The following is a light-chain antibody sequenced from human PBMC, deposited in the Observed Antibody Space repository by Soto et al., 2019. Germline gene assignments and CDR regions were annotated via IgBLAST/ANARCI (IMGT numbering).Light chain of an antibody. CDR2: DAS. J-gene: IGKJ1*01. CDR3: QQRSNWPQWT. Sequence: EIVLTQSPATLSLSPGERATLSCRASQSVSSYLAWYQQKPGQAPRLLIYDASNRATGIPARFSGSGSGTDLTLTISSLEPEDFAVYYCQQRSNWPQWTFGQGTKV. V-gene: IGKV3-11*01. CDR1: QSVSSY.